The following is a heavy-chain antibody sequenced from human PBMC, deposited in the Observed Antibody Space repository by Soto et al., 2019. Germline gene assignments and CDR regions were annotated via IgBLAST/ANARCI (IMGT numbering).Heavy chain of an antibody. CDR2: ISGSGGST. CDR3: AKITGKRPYDYVWGSHTTLIHFDY. Sequence: EVQLLESGGGLVQPGGSLRLSCAASGFTFSSYAMSWVRQAPGKGLEWVSAISGSGGSTYYADSVKGRFTISRDNSKNPLSLQMNSLRAEDTAVYYCAKITGKRPYDYVWGSHTTLIHFDYWGQGTLVTVSS. CDR1: GFTFSSYA. V-gene: IGHV3-23*01. D-gene: IGHD3-16*01. J-gene: IGHJ4*02.